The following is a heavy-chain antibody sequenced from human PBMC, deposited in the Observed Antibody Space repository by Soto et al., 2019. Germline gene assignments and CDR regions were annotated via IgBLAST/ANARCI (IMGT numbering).Heavy chain of an antibody. CDR1: GFNVNGDY. CDR2: IYSGETT. D-gene: IGHD2-21*02. V-gene: IGHV3-53*01. CDR3: TRDGRGLGRLSLFEY. Sequence: QTGGSLRLSCAASGFNVNGDYMNWVRQTPGKGLEWVASIYSGETTYYADSVRGRFTISSDKSKNTLYFQLSSLRIEDTTVYYCTRDGRGLGRLSLFEYWGQGVLVTVSS. J-gene: IGHJ4*02.